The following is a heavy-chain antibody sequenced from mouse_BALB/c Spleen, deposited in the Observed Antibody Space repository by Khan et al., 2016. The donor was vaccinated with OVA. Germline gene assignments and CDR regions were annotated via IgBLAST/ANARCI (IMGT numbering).Heavy chain of an antibody. D-gene: IGHD3-2*02. CDR3: AREEALYYFDY. Sequence: QMQLEESGAELVRPGTSVKLSCKTSGYIFTTYWIHWVKQRSGQGLEWIARIYPGTDNAYYNEKLKDRATLTADKSSSTAYMQLSSLKSEDSAVYFCAREEALYYFDYWGQGTTLTVSS. CDR1: GYIFTTYW. CDR2: IYPGTDNA. V-gene: IGHV1-76*01. J-gene: IGHJ2*01.